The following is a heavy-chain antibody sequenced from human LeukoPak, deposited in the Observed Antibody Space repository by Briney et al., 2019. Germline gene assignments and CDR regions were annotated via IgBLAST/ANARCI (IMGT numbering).Heavy chain of an antibody. CDR1: GGSINSYY. J-gene: IGHJ4*02. Sequence: KPSETLSLTCTVSGGSINSYYWSWIRQPPGKGLEWIGYIYYSGSTNYNPSLKSRVTISVDTSKNQFSLKLSSVTAADTAVYYCARYGDYGDSQFDYWGQGTLVTVSS. D-gene: IGHD4-17*01. CDR2: IYYSGST. V-gene: IGHV4-59*01. CDR3: ARYGDYGDSQFDY.